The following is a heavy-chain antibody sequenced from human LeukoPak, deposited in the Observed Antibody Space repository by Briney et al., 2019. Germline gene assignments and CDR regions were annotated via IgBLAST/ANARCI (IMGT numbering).Heavy chain of an antibody. D-gene: IGHD6-19*01. CDR1: GGSISSGDYY. J-gene: IGHJ2*01. CDR2: IYYSGST. V-gene: IGHV4-30-4*08. Sequence: SQTLSLTCTVSGGSISSGDYYWSWIRQPPGKGLEWIGYIYYSGSTYYNPSLKSRVTISVDTSKNQFSLKLSSVTAADTAVYYCARHGIAVAGSSYFDLWGRGTLVTVSS. CDR3: ARHGIAVAGSSYFDL.